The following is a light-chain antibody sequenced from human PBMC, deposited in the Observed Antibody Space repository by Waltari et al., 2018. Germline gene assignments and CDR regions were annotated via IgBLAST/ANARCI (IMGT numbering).Light chain of an antibody. J-gene: IGKJ1*01. CDR3: QHYNKWPPWT. CDR1: QSVNDN. V-gene: IGKV3-15*01. Sequence: EVVMTQSPATLSVSPGESVTLSCRASQSVNDNLAWFQQKVGQAPRPLIYGVSSRATGIPARGSGTGSGTDFTLTITSLQAEDFAVYYCQHYNKWPPWTFGQGTKVEFK. CDR2: GVS.